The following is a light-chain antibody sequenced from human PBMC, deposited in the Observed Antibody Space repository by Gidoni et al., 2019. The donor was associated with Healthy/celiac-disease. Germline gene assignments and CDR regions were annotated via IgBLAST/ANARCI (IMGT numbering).Light chain of an antibody. CDR1: QSITSY. Sequence: DIQITQSPSSLSASVGDRVTITCRASQSITSYLNLYQQKPGKAPKILIYAASSLESGVPSRFSGSGSDTDFTITSRRLQPEDFANYYCQRSYSKITFGQXTRLEIK. CDR3: QRSYSKIT. V-gene: IGKV1-39*01. J-gene: IGKJ5*01. CDR2: AAS.